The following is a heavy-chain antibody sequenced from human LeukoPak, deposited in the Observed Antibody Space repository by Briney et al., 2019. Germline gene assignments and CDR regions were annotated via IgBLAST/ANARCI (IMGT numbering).Heavy chain of an antibody. V-gene: IGHV3-7*01. Sequence: GGSLRLSCAASGFTVSSNYMSWVRQAPGKGLEWVANIKQDGSEEYYVDSLKGRFTISRDNAKNSLYLQIHSLRAEDTAVYYCARENSGTFSLDYWGQGTLVTVSS. CDR3: ARENSGTFSLDY. D-gene: IGHD1-26*01. CDR2: IKQDGSEE. CDR1: GFTVSSNY. J-gene: IGHJ4*02.